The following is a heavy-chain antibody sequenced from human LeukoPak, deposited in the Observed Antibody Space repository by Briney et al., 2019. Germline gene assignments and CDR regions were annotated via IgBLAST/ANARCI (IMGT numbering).Heavy chain of an antibody. CDR3: AKGNEVSVYSSSWLYFDY. V-gene: IGHV3-23*01. CDR2: ISGSGGST. CDR1: GFTFSSYA. D-gene: IGHD6-13*01. Sequence: GGSLRLSCAASGFTFSSYAMSWVRQAPGKGLEWVSAISGSGGSTYYADSVKGRFTISRDNSKNTRYLQMNSLRAEDTAVYYCAKGNEVSVYSSSWLYFDYWGQGTLVTVSS. J-gene: IGHJ4*02.